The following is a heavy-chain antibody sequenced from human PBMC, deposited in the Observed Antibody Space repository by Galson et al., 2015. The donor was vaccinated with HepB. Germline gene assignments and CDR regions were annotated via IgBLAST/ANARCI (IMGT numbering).Heavy chain of an antibody. CDR1: RGSINSYY. Sequence: ETLSLTCTVSRGSINSYYWSWIRQPPGKGLEWIGYIYYSGSTNYNPSLKSRVTISVDTSKNQFSLKLNSVTAADTAVYYCARGTGWYYYWGQGTLVTVSS. J-gene: IGHJ4*02. CDR2: IYYSGST. CDR3: ARGTGWYYY. D-gene: IGHD6-19*01. V-gene: IGHV4-59*01.